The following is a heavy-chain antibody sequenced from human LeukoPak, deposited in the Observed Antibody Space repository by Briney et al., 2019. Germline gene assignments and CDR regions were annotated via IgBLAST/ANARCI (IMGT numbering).Heavy chain of an antibody. D-gene: IGHD1-1*01. J-gene: IGHJ4*02. CDR1: GFSFSGSA. V-gene: IGHV3-73*01. CDR3: TSYTTGTTGGLVRSDC. CDR2: IRSKANSYAT. Sequence: GGSLRLSCAASGFSFSGSAMHWVRQASGKGLEWVGRIRSKANSYATAYAASVKGRFTISRDDSKNTAYLQMNSLKTEDTAVYYCTSYTTGTTGGLVRSDCWGQGTLVTVSS.